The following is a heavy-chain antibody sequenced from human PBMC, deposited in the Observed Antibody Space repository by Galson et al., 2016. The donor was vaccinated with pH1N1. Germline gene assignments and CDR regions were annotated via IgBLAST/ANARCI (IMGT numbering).Heavy chain of an antibody. D-gene: IGHD3-10*01. J-gene: IGHJ3*02. Sequence: SLRLSCAASDFTFSSYEMSWVRQAPGKGLEWVAYISSSGSAIYYADSVEGRFTIPRENAGNSLYPQMRRLRAEHTAVYYCARDTSGHAPRPYGAFDIWGQGTMVTVSS. CDR1: DFTFSSYE. V-gene: IGHV3-48*03. CDR2: ISSSGSAI. CDR3: ARDTSGHAPRPYGAFDI.